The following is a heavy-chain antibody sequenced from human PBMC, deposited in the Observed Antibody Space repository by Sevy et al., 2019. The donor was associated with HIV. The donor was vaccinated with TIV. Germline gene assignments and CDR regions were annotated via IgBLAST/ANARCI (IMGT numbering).Heavy chain of an antibody. V-gene: IGHV1-18*01. J-gene: IGHJ4*02. D-gene: IGHD6-19*01. Sequence: ASVKVSCKASGYTFTSYGISWVRQAPGQGLEWMGWISAYNGNTNYAQKLQGRVTMTTDTSTSTAYMELRSLRSDDTAMYYCARPFHSGLIAVAGTGGDYWGQGTLVTVSS. CDR1: GYTFTSYG. CDR2: ISAYNGNT. CDR3: ARPFHSGLIAVAGTGGDY.